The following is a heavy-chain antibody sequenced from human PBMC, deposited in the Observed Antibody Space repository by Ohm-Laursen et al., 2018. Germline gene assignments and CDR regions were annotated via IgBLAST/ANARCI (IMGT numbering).Heavy chain of an antibody. D-gene: IGHD3-10*01. J-gene: IGHJ5*02. Sequence: SLRLSCSASGFTFSGYAMSWVRQAPGKGPEWVSVVTGSGLTTYYRDSVKGRFTISRDNSKNTLYLQMNSLRVEDTAVYYCAKGLSGGTGHGNWFDPWGQGTLVSVSS. CDR1: GFTFSGYA. CDR2: VTGSGLTT. CDR3: AKGLSGGTGHGNWFDP. V-gene: IGHV3-23*01.